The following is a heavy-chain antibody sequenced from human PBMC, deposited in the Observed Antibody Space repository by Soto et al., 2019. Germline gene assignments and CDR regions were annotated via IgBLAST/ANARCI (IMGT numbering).Heavy chain of an antibody. CDR2: ISWDGGST. CDR1: GFTFDDYA. V-gene: IGHV3-43D*04. CDR3: AKDIRYYDSSGYYSSAFDI. J-gene: IGHJ3*02. D-gene: IGHD3-22*01. Sequence: GFLRLSCAASGFTFDDYAMHWVRQAPGKGLEWVSLISWDGGSTYYADSVKGRFTISRDNSKNSLYLQMNSLRAEDTALYYCAKDIRYYDSSGYYSSAFDIWGQGTMVTVSS.